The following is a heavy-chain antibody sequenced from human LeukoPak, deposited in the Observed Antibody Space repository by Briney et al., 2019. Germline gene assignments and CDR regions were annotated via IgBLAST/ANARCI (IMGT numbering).Heavy chain of an antibody. D-gene: IGHD3-22*01. CDR3: ARGDSYYYDSSGDDAFDI. Sequence: PTGGSLRLSCAASGFTFSSYAMHWVRQAPGKGLEWVAVISYDGSNKYYADSVKGRFTISRDNSKNTLYLQMNSLRAEDTAVYYCARGDSYYYDSSGDDAFDIWGQGTMVTVSS. CDR1: GFTFSSYA. CDR2: ISYDGSNK. V-gene: IGHV3-30*01. J-gene: IGHJ3*02.